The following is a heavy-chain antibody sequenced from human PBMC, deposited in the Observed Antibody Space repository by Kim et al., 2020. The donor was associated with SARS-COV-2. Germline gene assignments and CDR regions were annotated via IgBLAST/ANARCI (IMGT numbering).Heavy chain of an antibody. D-gene: IGHD3-10*01. V-gene: IGHV4-59*01. CDR3: GAYIEGRGGSGS. CDR2: VHYTVTT. J-gene: IGHJ5*02. Sequence: SETLSLTCSASGASISGYHWRWIRQPPRKGLEWIAHVHYTVTTKYDPSFKSRVTISADFSKNQISLRLTSVTVADTAVYYCGAYIEGRGGSGSWGQGTLVTVSS. CDR1: GASISGYH.